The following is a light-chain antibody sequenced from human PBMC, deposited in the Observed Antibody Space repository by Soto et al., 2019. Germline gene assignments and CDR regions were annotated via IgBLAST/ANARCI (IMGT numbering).Light chain of an antibody. V-gene: IGKV3-20*01. Sequence: EIVLTQSPGTLSLSPGERATLSCRASQSVAKNYLAWYQQEPGQAPRLLIYDASKRATGIPDRFSGSGSGTDFTLTINRLEPEDFAVYYCHQYASSPQTFGQGTKVEIK. CDR3: HQYASSPQT. CDR1: QSVAKNY. CDR2: DAS. J-gene: IGKJ1*01.